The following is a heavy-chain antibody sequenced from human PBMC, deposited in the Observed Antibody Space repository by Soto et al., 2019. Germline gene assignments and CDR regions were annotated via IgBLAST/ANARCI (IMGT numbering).Heavy chain of an antibody. CDR1: GFTFSGYG. V-gene: IGHV3-23*01. D-gene: IGHD4-17*01. CDR3: AGDPNGDHIGASEF. Sequence: EVQLLESGGGLVQPGGSLRLSCAGSGFTFSGYGMIWVRQVPGKGLEWVSAISGSGGGTSYADSVKGRFSISRDNSRNTLYLQMNSLGAADTAVYYCAGDPNGDHIGASEFWGRGTMVTVSS. J-gene: IGHJ3*01. CDR2: ISGSGGGT.